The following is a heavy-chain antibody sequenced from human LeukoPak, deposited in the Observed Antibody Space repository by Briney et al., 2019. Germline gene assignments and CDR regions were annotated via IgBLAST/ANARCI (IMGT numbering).Heavy chain of an antibody. CDR2: ISYDGSNK. CDR1: GFTFSSYA. CDR3: ARDYSSSWPGILDY. V-gene: IGHV3-30-3*01. J-gene: IGHJ4*02. Sequence: GGSLRLSCAASGFTFSSYAMHWVRQAPGKGLEWVAVISYDGSNKYYADSVKGRFTISRDNSKNTLYLQMNSLRAEDTAVYYCARDYSSSWPGILDYWGQGTLVTVSS. D-gene: IGHD6-13*01.